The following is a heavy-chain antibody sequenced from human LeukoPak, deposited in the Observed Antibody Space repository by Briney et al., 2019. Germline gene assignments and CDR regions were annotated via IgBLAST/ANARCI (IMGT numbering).Heavy chain of an antibody. CDR1: GFTFSFYA. J-gene: IGHJ5*02. D-gene: IGHD3-22*01. CDR2: ITSRDGTT. CDR3: ARDRPNYYGSDGHYYRRDGDH. Sequence: PGGSLRLSCEASGFTFSFYAMSWVRQTPGKGLQWVSSITSRDGTTYYADSVKGRFTISRDNSENTLYLRMSSLRAEDTAIYYCARDRPNYYGSDGHYYRRDGDHWGQGTLVTVSS. V-gene: IGHV3-23*01.